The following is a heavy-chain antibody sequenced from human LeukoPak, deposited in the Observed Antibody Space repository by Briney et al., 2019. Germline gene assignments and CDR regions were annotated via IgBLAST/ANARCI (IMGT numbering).Heavy chain of an antibody. CDR1: GFTFSSYS. Sequence: GGSLRLSRAASGFTFSSYSMNWVRQAPGKGLEWVSYISSSSTIYYADSVKGRFTISRDNAKNSLYLQMNSLRAEDTAVYYCARDLGYCSSTSCYAYFDYWGQGTLVTVSS. V-gene: IGHV3-48*01. D-gene: IGHD2-2*01. CDR2: ISSSSTI. CDR3: ARDLGYCSSTSCYAYFDY. J-gene: IGHJ4*02.